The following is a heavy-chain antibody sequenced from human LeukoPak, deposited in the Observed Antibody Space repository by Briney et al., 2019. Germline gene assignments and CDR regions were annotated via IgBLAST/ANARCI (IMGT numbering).Heavy chain of an antibody. D-gene: IGHD6-19*01. CDR2: INPSGGNT. V-gene: IGHV1-46*01. CDR1: GYTFTSYY. Sequence: ASVKVSCKASGYTFTSYYMHWVRQAPGQGLEWMGIINPSGGNTSYAQKFQGRVTMTRDTSTSTVYMELSSLRSEDTAVYYCARVDSSGWYQDYWGQGTLVTVSS. J-gene: IGHJ4*02. CDR3: ARVDSSGWYQDY.